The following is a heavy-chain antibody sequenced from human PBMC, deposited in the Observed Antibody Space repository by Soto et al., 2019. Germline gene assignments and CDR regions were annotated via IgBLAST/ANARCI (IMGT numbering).Heavy chain of an antibody. V-gene: IGHV4-34*01. CDR3: ARAHYYYGMDV. CDR2: INHSVST. Sequence: SETRRDPYVGYAGTLRRQHWSWFRQPPGKGLEWIGEINHSVSTNYNPSLKSRVTISVDTSKNQLSLKLSSVTAADTAVYYCARAHYYYGMDVWGQGTTVT. CDR1: AGTLRRQH. J-gene: IGHJ6*02.